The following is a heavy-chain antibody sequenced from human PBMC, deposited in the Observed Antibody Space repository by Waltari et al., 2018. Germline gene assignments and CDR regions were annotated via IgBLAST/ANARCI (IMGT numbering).Heavy chain of an antibody. J-gene: IGHJ4*02. V-gene: IGHV3-23*03. CDR1: GFTFSSYW. CDR2: IYSGGST. Sequence: EVQLVESGGGLVQPGGSLRLSCAASGFTFSSYWMSWVRQAPGKGLEWVSVIYSGGSTYYADSVKGRFTISRDNSKNTLYLQMNSLRAEDTAVYYCAKERGSYYVDYWGQGTLVTVSS. D-gene: IGHD1-26*01. CDR3: AKERGSYYVDY.